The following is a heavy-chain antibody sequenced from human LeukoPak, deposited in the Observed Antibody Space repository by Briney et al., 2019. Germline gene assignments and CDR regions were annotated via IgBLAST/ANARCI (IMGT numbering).Heavy chain of an antibody. Sequence: SETLSLTCTVSGGSISNYYLSWIRQPAGKGLEWIGRIHTSGSTNYNPYLKTRVTMSVDTSNNQCYLKLGSVTAADTAVYYCARDDSGRYNWCGPWGQGTLVTVSS. CDR1: GGSISNYY. D-gene: IGHD1-26*01. CDR2: IHTSGST. V-gene: IGHV4-4*07. J-gene: IGHJ5*02. CDR3: ARDDSGRYNWCGP.